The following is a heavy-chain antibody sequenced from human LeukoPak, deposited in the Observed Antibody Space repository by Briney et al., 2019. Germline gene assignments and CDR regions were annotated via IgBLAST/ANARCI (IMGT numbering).Heavy chain of an antibody. D-gene: IGHD1-20*01. CDR3: ARVRYNWNRDFDY. CDR1: GGSISSYY. V-gene: IGHV4-59*08. J-gene: IGHJ4*02. Sequence: SETLSLTCTVSGGSISSYYWSGIRQPPGKGLEWIGYIYYSGSTSYNPSLKSRVTISVDTSKNQFSLKLSSVTAADTAVYYCARVRYNWNRDFDYWGQGTLVTVSS. CDR2: IYYSGST.